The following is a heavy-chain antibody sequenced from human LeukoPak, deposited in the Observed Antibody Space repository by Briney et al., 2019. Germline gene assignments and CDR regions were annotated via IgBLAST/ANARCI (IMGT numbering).Heavy chain of an antibody. J-gene: IGHJ4*02. Sequence: GGSLRLSCAASGSSFSSYWMHWVRQAPGKGLVWVSRINSDGSSKSYPASVKGRFTDSTDNDKNTMYRQMNSLRAEDTAVYYCAREDSSGYYYYDYWGQGTLVTVSS. D-gene: IGHD3-22*01. CDR3: AREDSSGYYYYDY. V-gene: IGHV3-74*01. CDR1: GSSFSSYW. CDR2: INSDGSSK.